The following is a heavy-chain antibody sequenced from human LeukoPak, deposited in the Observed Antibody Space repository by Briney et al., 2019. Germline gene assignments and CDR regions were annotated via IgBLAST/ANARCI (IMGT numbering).Heavy chain of an antibody. V-gene: IGHV1-2*02. CDR2: INPNSGGT. CDR1: GYTFTGYY. J-gene: IGHJ4*02. CDR3: AREESFPTYYYDSEGRGFDY. Sequence: GASVKVSCKASGYTFTGYYMHWVRQAPGQGLEWMGWINPNSGGTNYAQKFQGRVTMTRDTSISTAYMELSRLRSDDTAVYYCAREESFPTYYYDSEGRGFDYWGQGTLVTVSS. D-gene: IGHD3-22*01.